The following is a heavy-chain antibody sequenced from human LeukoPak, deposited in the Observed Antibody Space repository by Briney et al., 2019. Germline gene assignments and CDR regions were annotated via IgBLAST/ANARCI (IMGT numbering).Heavy chain of an antibody. CDR1: GGSISSYY. V-gene: IGHV4-4*07. CDR3: ASGPGVGYDFWSGTPSYYYYYMDV. Sequence: PSETLSLTCTASGGSISSYYWSWIRQPAGKGLEWIGRIYTSGSTNYNPSLKSRVTISVDKSKNQFSLKLSSVTAADTAVYYCASGPGVGYDFWSGTPSYYYYYMDVWGKGTTVTVSS. J-gene: IGHJ6*03. CDR2: IYTSGST. D-gene: IGHD3-3*01.